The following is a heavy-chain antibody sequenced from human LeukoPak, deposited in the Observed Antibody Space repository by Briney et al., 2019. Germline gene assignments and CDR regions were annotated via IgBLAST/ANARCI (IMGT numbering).Heavy chain of an antibody. CDR1: GGSISSSGYY. D-gene: IGHD6-19*01. V-gene: IGHV4-39*01. CDR3: ARGVAVAGTYWYFDV. CDR2: SYYTGSA. J-gene: IGHJ2*01. Sequence: SETLSLTCSVSGGSISSSGYYWGWIRQPPGKELKWIATSYYTGSAYYNPSLKSRVTISVDTSKSRFSLRVSSVTAADTAVYYCARGVAVAGTYWYFDVWGRGTLVTVSS.